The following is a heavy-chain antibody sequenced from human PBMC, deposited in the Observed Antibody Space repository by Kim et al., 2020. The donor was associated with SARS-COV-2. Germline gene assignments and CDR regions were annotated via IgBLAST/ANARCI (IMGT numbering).Heavy chain of an antibody. CDR3: ARGGREYSCSRMDY. CDR1: GGSFSGYY. V-gene: IGHV4-34*01. J-gene: IGHJ4*02. CDR2: INHSGST. D-gene: IGHD6-13*01. Sequence: SETLSLTCAVYGGSFSGYYWSWIRQPPGKGLEWIGEINHSGSTNHNPSLKSRVTISVDTSKNQFSLKLSSVTAADTAVYYCARGGREYSCSRMDYWGQGTLVTVSS.